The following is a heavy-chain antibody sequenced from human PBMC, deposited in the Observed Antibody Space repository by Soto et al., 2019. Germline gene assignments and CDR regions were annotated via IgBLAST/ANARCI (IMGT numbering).Heavy chain of an antibody. D-gene: IGHD3-3*01. J-gene: IGHJ6*03. V-gene: IGHV3-33*01. CDR3: AREPNKYDFWSGYRPYYMDV. CDR2: IWYDGSNK. Sequence: GGSLRLSCAASGFTFSSYGMHWVRQAPGKGLEWVAVIWYDGSNKYYADSVKGRFTISRDNSKNTLYLQMNSLRAEDTAVYYCAREPNKYDFWSGYRPYYMDVWGKGTTVTVSS. CDR1: GFTFSSYG.